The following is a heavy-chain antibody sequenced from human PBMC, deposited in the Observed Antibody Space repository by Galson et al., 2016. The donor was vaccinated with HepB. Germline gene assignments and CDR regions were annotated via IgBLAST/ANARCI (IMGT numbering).Heavy chain of an antibody. CDR3: ARDNWNNGEHYYYGMDV. J-gene: IGHJ6*04. CDR1: GFTFSHYG. D-gene: IGHD1/OR15-1a*01. CDR2: IWYDGSDK. Sequence: SLRLSCAASGFTFSHYGLYWVRQAPGKGLEWVTLIWYDGSDKYYAESVKGRFTISRDNSRNTLYLQMDSLRPEDTAVYFCARDNWNNGEHYYYGMDVWGKGTTVTVSS. V-gene: IGHV3-33*01.